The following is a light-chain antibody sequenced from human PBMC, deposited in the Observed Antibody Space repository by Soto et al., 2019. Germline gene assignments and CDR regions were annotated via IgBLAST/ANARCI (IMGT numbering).Light chain of an antibody. V-gene: IGLV2-8*01. CDR2: EVN. CDR3: NSYAVGKNVV. CDR1: SSDVGYYNY. Sequence: QSVLTQPPSASGSPGQSVTISCTGTSSDVGYYNYVSWYQQHPGRAPKLIIYEVNKRPSGVPDRFSGSKSGNTASLTVSGLQAEDEAEYYCNSYAVGKNVVFGGGTKVTVL. J-gene: IGLJ2*01.